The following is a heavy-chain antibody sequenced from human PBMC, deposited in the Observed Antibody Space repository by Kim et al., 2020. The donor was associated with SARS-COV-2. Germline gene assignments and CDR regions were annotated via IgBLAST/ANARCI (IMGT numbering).Heavy chain of an antibody. Sequence: ASVKVSCKVSGYTLSEVSIHWVRQAPGKGLEWMGSFDPQDVEPIYGQRFQGRVTMTEDTSTDTAYMELSTLRSEDAAVYYCAITPFNRNGWDYWGQGTPV. CDR1: GYTLSEVS. D-gene: IGHD1-20*01. J-gene: IGHJ4*02. CDR2: FDPQDVEP. CDR3: AITPFNRNGWDY. V-gene: IGHV1-24*01.